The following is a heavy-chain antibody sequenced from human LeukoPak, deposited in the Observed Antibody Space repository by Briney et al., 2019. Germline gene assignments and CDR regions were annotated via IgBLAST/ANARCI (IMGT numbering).Heavy chain of an antibody. CDR1: GGSISSYY. J-gene: IGHJ4*02. Sequence: PSETLSLTCTVSGGSISSYYWSWIRQPPGKGLEWIGYIYYSGSTNYNPSLKSRVTISVDTSKNQFSLKLSSVTAADTAVYYCARVRGPIVLMVYSPSYYFDYWGQGTLVTVSS. CDR3: ARVRGPIVLMVYSPSYYFDY. V-gene: IGHV4-59*12. D-gene: IGHD2-8*01. CDR2: IYYSGST.